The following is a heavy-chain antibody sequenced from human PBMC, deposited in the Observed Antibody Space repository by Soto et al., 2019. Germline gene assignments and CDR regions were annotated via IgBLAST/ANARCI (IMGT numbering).Heavy chain of an antibody. CDR1: GFTLRTYT. CDR2: ISISSSDR. Sequence: GGSLRLSCAASGFTLRTYTMNWVRQAPGKGLEWVSSISISSSDRYYADLVRGRFTISRDNAKNALYLQMNSLRADDTAVYFCVRGMNPLFGGQGTLVTVSS. J-gene: IGHJ4*01. CDR3: VRGMNPLF. V-gene: IGHV3-21*06.